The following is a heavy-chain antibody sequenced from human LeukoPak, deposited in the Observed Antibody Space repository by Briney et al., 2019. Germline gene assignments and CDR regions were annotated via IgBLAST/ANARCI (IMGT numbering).Heavy chain of an antibody. V-gene: IGHV1-18*01. D-gene: IGHD6-19*01. J-gene: IGHJ3*02. CDR3: ARSLYPHSSGWYGLGDAFDI. CDR1: GYSFTNNG. CDR2: ISAYNGHT. Sequence: GASVKVSCKASGYSFTNNGITWVRQAPGQGLEWMGWISAYNGHTNYAQNFQGRVTMSTDTSTSTAYMELRSLRSDDTAVYYCARSLYPHSSGWYGLGDAFDIWGQGTMVTVSS.